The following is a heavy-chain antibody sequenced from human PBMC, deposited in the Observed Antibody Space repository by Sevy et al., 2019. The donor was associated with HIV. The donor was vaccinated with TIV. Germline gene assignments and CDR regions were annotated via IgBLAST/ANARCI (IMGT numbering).Heavy chain of an antibody. CDR2: ISSSGSTI. V-gene: IGHV3-48*03. J-gene: IGHJ6*02. CDR1: GFTFSSYE. D-gene: IGHD3-3*01. Sequence: GGSLRLSCAASGFTFSSYEMNWVRQAPGKGLEWVSYISSSGSTIYYADSVKGRFTISRDNAKNSLYLQMNSLRAEDTAVYYFARESPEYYDFWSGYYAYHSYYYYGMDVWGQGTTVTVSS. CDR3: ARESPEYYDFWSGYYAYHSYYYYGMDV.